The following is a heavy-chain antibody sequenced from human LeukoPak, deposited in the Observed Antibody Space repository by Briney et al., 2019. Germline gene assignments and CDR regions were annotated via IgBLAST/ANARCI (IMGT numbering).Heavy chain of an antibody. CDR3: TRVFVDTAMAYPSYWYYMDV. Sequence: PGGSLRLSCTASGFTFGDYAMSWVRQAPGKGLEWVGFIRSKAYGGTTEYAASVKGRFTISRDDSKSIAYLQMNSLKTEDTAVYYCTRVFVDTAMAYPSYWYYMDVWGKGITVTVSS. V-gene: IGHV3-49*04. J-gene: IGHJ6*03. CDR1: GFTFGDYA. CDR2: IRSKAYGGTT. D-gene: IGHD5-18*01.